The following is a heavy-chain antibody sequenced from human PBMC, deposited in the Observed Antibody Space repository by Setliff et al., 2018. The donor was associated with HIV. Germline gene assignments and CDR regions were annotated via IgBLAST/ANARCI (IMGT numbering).Heavy chain of an antibody. J-gene: IGHJ6*02. CDR3: AKDWRWELPIYGMNV. CDR2: VYPSDGST. V-gene: IGHV1-46*01. CDR1: GYTFTSYY. D-gene: IGHD1-26*01. Sequence: ASVKVSCKASGYTFTSYYMHWVRQAPGQGLEWMGMVYPSDGSTSYAQKFQGRVTMTRDTSTSTIYMELNSLTTEDTAVYYCAKDWRWELPIYGMNVWGQGTTVTVS.